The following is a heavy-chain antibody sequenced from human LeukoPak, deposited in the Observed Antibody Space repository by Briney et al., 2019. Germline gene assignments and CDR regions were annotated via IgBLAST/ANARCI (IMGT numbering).Heavy chain of an antibody. J-gene: IGHJ3*02. CDR1: GFTFSSYS. CDR3: AKDARVPEDIVVVPAAILGAFDI. V-gene: IGHV3-48*01. CDR2: ISSSSSI. Sequence: GGSLRLSCAASGFTFSSYSMNWVRQAPGKGLEWISYISSSSSIYYADSVKGRFTISRDNSKNTLYLQMNSLRAEDTAVYYCAKDARVPEDIVVVPAAILGAFDIWGQGTMVTVSS. D-gene: IGHD2-2*02.